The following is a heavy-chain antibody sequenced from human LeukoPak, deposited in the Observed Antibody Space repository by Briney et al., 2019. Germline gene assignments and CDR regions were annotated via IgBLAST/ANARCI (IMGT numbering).Heavy chain of an antibody. D-gene: IGHD3-3*01. CDR3: AKDFRDSTYYDFWSGWNYFDY. CDR2: IWYDGSNK. J-gene: IGHJ4*02. CDR1: GFTFSSYG. Sequence: GGSLRLSCAASGFTFSSYGMHWVRQAPGKGLEWVAVIWYDGSNKYYADSVKGRFTISRDNSKNTLYLQMNSLRAEDTAVYYCAKDFRDSTYYDFWSGWNYFDYWGQGTLVTVSS. V-gene: IGHV3-33*06.